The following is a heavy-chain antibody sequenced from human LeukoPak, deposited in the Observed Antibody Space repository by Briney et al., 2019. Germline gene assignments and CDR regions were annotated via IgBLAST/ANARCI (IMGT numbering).Heavy chain of an antibody. D-gene: IGHD6-19*01. V-gene: IGHV1-69*04. Sequence: SVKVSCKASGGTFSSYAISWVRQAPGQGLEWMGRIIPILGIANYAQKFQGRVTIAADKSTSTAYMELSSLRSEDTAVYYCARDRIAVAGNFDYWGQGTLVTVSS. CDR3: ARDRIAVAGNFDY. CDR1: GGTFSSYA. CDR2: IIPILGIA. J-gene: IGHJ4*02.